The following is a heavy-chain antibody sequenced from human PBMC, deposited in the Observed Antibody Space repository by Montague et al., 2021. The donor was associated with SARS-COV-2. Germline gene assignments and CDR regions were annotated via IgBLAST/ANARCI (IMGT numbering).Heavy chain of an antibody. CDR3: ARGLYNWNYEHWFDT. V-gene: IGHV4-39*01. D-gene: IGHD1-7*01. CDR1: GGSVGSSHHY. J-gene: IGHJ5*02. Sequence: SETLSLTCTVSGGSVGSSHHYWAWIRQPPGKGLEWIGTIYYSGSTYYNPSPRSRVTIDVDASTNQFSLKLHSVTAADTAVYFCARGLYNWNYEHWFDTWGQGTLVTVPS. CDR2: IYYSGST.